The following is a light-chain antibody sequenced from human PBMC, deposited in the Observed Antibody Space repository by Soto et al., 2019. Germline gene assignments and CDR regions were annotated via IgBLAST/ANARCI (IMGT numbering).Light chain of an antibody. Sequence: YELTQPPSVSVAPGKTARLTCGGNNLGSKSVHWYQQKPGQAPVLVIYYDSDRPSGIPERFSGSNSGNTATLTISRVEAGDEADYYCQVWDSSSDHPVVFGGGTKLTVL. V-gene: IGLV3-21*04. CDR3: QVWDSSSDHPVV. CDR1: NLGSKS. J-gene: IGLJ2*01. CDR2: YDS.